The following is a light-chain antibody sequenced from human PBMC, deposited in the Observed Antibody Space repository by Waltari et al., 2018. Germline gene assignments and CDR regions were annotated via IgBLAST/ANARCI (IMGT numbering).Light chain of an antibody. CDR2: YKSDSDK. J-gene: IGLJ2*01. V-gene: IGLV5-45*02. CDR3: MIWHSSAVV. CDR1: SGINVGTYR. Sequence: QAVLTQPSSLSASPGASASLTCTLRSGINVGTYRIYWYQQKPGSPPQYLLRYKSDSDKQQGSGGPSRFSGSKDASANAGILLISGLQSEDEADYYCMIWHSSAVVFGGGTKLTVL.